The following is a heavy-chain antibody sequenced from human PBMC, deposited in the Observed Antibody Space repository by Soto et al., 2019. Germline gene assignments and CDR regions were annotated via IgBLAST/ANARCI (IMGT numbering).Heavy chain of an antibody. Sequence: PGESLKISCKGSGYSFTSYWIGWVRQMPGKGLEWMGIIYPGDSDTRYSPSFQGQVTISADKSVSTAYLQWSSLKASDTAMYYCARYRSGIAPHVYYGMGVWGQGTTVTVSS. V-gene: IGHV5-51*01. CDR1: GYSFTSYW. D-gene: IGHD2-15*01. CDR2: IYPGDSDT. J-gene: IGHJ6*02. CDR3: ARYRSGIAPHVYYGMGV.